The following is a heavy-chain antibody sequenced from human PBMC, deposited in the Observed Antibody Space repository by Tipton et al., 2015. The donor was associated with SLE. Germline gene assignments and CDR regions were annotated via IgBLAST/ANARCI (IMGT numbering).Heavy chain of an antibody. V-gene: IGHV4-34*01. J-gene: IGHJ4*02. CDR2: INHSGNI. CDR3: ARPSWSCSGGSCYSDSFDT. D-gene: IGHD2-15*01. CDR1: GGSFSGYY. Sequence: TLSLTCAVYGGSFSGYYWSWIRQTPGKGLEWIGEINHSGNINYNPSLKSRVTISVDTSKNQFSLNLSFVTAADTAVYYCARPSWSCSGGSCYSDSFDTWGQGTLVTVSS.